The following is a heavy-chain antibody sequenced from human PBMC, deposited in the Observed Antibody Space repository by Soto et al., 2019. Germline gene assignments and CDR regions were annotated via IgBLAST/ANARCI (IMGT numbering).Heavy chain of an antibody. J-gene: IGHJ4*02. D-gene: IGHD6-19*01. CDR3: ARDHPVAGPLDY. V-gene: IGHV3-21*01. CDR1: GFTFSSYS. Sequence: EVQLVESGGGLVKPGGSPRLSCAASGFTFSSYSMNWVRQAPGKGLEWVSSISSSSSYIYYADSVKGRFTISRDNAKNSLYLQMNSLRAEDTAVYYCARDHPVAGPLDYWGQGTLVTVSS. CDR2: ISSSSSYI.